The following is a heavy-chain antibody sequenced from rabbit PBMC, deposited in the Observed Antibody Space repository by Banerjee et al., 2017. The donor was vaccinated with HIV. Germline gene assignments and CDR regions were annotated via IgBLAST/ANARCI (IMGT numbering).Heavy chain of an antibody. Sequence: QEQLVESGGGLVQPGGSLKLSCKASGFDFSSYGVSWVRQAPGKGLEWITCIYADSSGTTSYASWVNGRFTISKTSSTAVTLQMTSLTAADTATYLCARGSAYAGAGYALWGPGTL. D-gene: IGHD4-2*01. CDR2: IYADSSGTT. V-gene: IGHV1S45*01. CDR3: ARGSAYAGAGYAL. CDR1: GFDFSSYG. J-gene: IGHJ4*01.